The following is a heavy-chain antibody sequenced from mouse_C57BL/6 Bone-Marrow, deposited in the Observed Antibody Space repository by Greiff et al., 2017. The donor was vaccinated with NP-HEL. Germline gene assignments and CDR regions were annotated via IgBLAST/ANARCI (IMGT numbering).Heavy chain of an antibody. V-gene: IGHV7-3*01. CDR1: GFTFTDYY. CDR3: ARGNYAMDY. J-gene: IGHJ4*01. CDR2: IGNKANGYTT. Sequence: EVKLVESGGGLVQPGGSLSLSCAASGFTFTDYYMSWVRQPPGKALEWLGFIGNKANGYTTEYSASVKGRFTISRDNSQSILYLQMNALRAEDSATYYCARGNYAMDYWGQGTSVTVSS.